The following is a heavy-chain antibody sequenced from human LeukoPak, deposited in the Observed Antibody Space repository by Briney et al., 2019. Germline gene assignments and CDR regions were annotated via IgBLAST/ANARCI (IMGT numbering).Heavy chain of an antibody. CDR1: GGSISSGSYY. J-gene: IGHJ4*02. CDR2: IYTSGST. D-gene: IGHD2-21*02. V-gene: IGHV4-61*02. CDR3: ARTQYCGGDCYPN. Sequence: SETLFLTCTVSGGSISSGSYYWSWIRQPAGKGLEWIGRIYTSGSTNYNPSLKSRVTMSVDTSKNQFSLKLSSVTAADTAVYYCARTQYCGGDCYPNWGRGTLVTVSS.